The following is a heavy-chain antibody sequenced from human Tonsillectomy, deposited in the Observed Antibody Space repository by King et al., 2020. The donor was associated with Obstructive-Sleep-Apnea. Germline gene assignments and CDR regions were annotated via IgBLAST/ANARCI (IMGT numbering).Heavy chain of an antibody. V-gene: IGHV4-38-2*02. CDR1: GYSISSGYY. J-gene: IGHJ5*02. Sequence: QLQESGPGLVKPSETLSLTCTVSGYSISSGYYWGWIRQPPEKGLEWIGNIFHSGTTYYNPSLKSRVTISVDTSKNHFSLKLSSVTAADTAVYYCARINDFWSGYYSNYFDPWGQGTLVTVSS. D-gene: IGHD3-3*01. CDR2: IFHSGTT. CDR3: ARINDFWSGYYSNYFDP.